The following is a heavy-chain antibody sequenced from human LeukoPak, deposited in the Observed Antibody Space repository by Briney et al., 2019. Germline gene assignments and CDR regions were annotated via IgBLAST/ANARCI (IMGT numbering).Heavy chain of an antibody. V-gene: IGHV3-48*01. CDR3: ARVDYHFDY. J-gene: IGHJ4*02. CDR1: GFTFSSYS. D-gene: IGHD4-11*01. Sequence: PGGSLRLSCAASGFTFSSYSMNWVRQAPGKGLEWVSYISSSSSTIYYADSVKGRFTISRDNAKNSLYLQMNSLRAEDTAVYYCARVDYHFDYWGQGTLVTVSS. CDR2: ISSSSSTI.